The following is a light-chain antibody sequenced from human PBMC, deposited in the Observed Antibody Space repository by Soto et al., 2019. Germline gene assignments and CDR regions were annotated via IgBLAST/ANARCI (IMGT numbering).Light chain of an antibody. CDR3: QEYNTWPWT. V-gene: IGKV3-15*01. Sequence: EIVMTHSPATLSVSPWERATLSCRASQSVSSNLAWYQQKPGQAPRLLIYGASTRATGIPARFSGSGSGTEFILTISSLQSEDFAVYYCQEYNTWPWTFGQGTKVDIK. CDR1: QSVSSN. CDR2: GAS. J-gene: IGKJ1*01.